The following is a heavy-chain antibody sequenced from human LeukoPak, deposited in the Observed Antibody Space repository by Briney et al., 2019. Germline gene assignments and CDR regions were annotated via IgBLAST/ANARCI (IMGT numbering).Heavy chain of an antibody. CDR1: GFTFSSYS. D-gene: IGHD5-18*01. J-gene: IGHJ4*02. Sequence: GGSLRLSCTASGFTFSSYSMNWVRQAPGKGLEWVSSITSSTYIYYAESVRGRFTISRDNAKNSLYLQMNSLRAEDTAVYYCARERSGHNYGNIDYWGQGTLVTVSS. CDR3: ARERSGHNYGNIDY. CDR2: ITSSTYI. V-gene: IGHV3-21*06.